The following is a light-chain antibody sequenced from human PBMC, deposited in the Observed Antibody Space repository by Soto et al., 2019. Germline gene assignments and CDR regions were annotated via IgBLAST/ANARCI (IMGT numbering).Light chain of an antibody. CDR2: DAS. Sequence: IQMTQSPSQLSASVGDRVTITCRASQSISSWLAWYQQKPGKAPKLLIYDASSLESGVPSRFSGSGSGTEFTLTISSLQPEDFATYFCQQLNSYPLTFGQGTRLEIK. V-gene: IGKV1-5*01. J-gene: IGKJ5*01. CDR3: QQLNSYPLT. CDR1: QSISSW.